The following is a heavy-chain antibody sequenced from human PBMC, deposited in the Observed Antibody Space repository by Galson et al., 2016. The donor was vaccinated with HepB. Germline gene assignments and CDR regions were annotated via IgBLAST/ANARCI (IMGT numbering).Heavy chain of an antibody. CDR3: ATTRLLDN. J-gene: IGHJ4*02. D-gene: IGHD1-14*01. V-gene: IGHV3-9*01. Sequence: SLRLSCAGSGFNFDDYGMHWVRQSPGKGPEWVSGISWNSGSIGYADSVKGRFTISRDNAKNSLYLQMNSLRTEDAGFYYCATTRLLDNWGQGILVTVSS. CDR2: ISWNSGSI. CDR1: GFNFDDYG.